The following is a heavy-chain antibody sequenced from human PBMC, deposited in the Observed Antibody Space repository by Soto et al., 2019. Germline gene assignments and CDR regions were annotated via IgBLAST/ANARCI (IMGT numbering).Heavy chain of an antibody. CDR1: GFTFDDYA. J-gene: IGHJ3*02. Sequence: EVQLVESGGGLVQPGRSLRLSCAASGFTFDDYAMHWVRQAPGKGLEWVSGISWNSGSIGYADSVKGRFTISRDNAKNSLYLQMNSLRAEDTALYYCAKVVQILSLVDAFDIWGQGTMVTVSS. CDR2: ISWNSGSI. V-gene: IGHV3-9*01. D-gene: IGHD2-8*01. CDR3: AKVVQILSLVDAFDI.